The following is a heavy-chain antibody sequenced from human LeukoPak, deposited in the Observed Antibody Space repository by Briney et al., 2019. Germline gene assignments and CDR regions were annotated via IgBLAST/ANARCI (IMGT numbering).Heavy chain of an antibody. CDR2: IYYSGST. Sequence: SQTLSLTCAVSGGSISSGGYSWSWIRQPPGKGLEWIGYIYYSGSTNYNPSLKSRVTISVDTSKNQFSLKLSSVTAADTAVYYCARTSGYSYGYWGQGTLVTVSS. CDR3: ARTSGYSYGY. CDR1: GGSISSGGYS. V-gene: IGHV4-61*08. J-gene: IGHJ4*02. D-gene: IGHD5-18*01.